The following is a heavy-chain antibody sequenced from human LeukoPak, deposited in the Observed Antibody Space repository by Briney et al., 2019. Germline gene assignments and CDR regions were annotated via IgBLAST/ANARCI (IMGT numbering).Heavy chain of an antibody. CDR1: GGSISSYY. J-gene: IGHJ4*02. Sequence: SETLSLTCTVSGGSISSYYWSWIRQPPGKGLEWIGYIYYSGSTNYNPSLKSRVTISVDTSKNQFSLKLSSVTAADTAVYYCARSAVAGANDYWGQGTLVTVSS. V-gene: IGHV4-59*08. D-gene: IGHD6-19*01. CDR2: IYYSGST. CDR3: ARSAVAGANDY.